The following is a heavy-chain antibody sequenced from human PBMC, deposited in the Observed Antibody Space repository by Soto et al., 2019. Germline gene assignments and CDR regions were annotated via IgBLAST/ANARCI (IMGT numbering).Heavy chain of an antibody. Sequence: QVQLQESGPGLVKPSQTLSLTCTVSGGSISSGDYYWSWIRQPPGKGLEWIGYIYHSGSTYYNPSPXSXVTISVTTSKNQVPLKLSSVTAADPAVYYCARERPDGARLDPWGQGTLVTVSS. V-gene: IGHV4-30-4*01. CDR1: GGSISSGDYY. CDR2: IYHSGST. J-gene: IGHJ5*02. D-gene: IGHD6-6*01. CDR3: ARERPDGARLDP.